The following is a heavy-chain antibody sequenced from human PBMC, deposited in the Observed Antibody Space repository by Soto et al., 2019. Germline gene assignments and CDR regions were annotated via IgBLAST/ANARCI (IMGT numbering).Heavy chain of an antibody. Sequence: SETLSLTCAVYGGSVNGYYWNWIRQPPGKGLEWIREINHTGGTHYNPSLKSRVTMSVDTSKNQFSLRLSSVTAADTAIYYCATRITVFGLLIPPFDPWGQGTQVTVSS. V-gene: IGHV4-34*01. CDR1: GGSVNGYY. D-gene: IGHD3-3*01. CDR3: ATRITVFGLLIPPFDP. CDR2: INHTGGT. J-gene: IGHJ5*02.